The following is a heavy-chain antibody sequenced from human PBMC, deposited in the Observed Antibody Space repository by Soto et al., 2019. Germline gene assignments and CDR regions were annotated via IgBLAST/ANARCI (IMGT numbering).Heavy chain of an antibody. J-gene: IGHJ4*02. CDR1: GGSFSGYY. D-gene: IGHD3-3*01. CDR2: INHSEST. V-gene: IGHV4-34*01. Sequence: SETLSLTCAVYGGSFSGYYWSWIRQPPGKGLEWIGEINHSESTNYNPSLKSRVTISVDTSKNQFSLKLSSVTAADTAVYYCARGPRRFLEWLLEYYFDYWGQGTLVTVSS. CDR3: ARGPRRFLEWLLEYYFDY.